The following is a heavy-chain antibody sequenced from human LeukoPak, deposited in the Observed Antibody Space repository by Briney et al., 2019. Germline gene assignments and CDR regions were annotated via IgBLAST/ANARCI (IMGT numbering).Heavy chain of an antibody. Sequence: ASVKDSFKASGYTFTGYYIHWVRQAPGQGLEWMGWINPNSGGTNYAQKFQGRVTMTRDTSISTAYMELNRLRSDDTAVYYCARDSPGYTSSCNYWGQRTLVTVSS. CDR2: INPNSGGT. D-gene: IGHD6-13*01. V-gene: IGHV1-2*02. CDR1: GYTFTGYY. J-gene: IGHJ4*02. CDR3: ARDSPGYTSSCNY.